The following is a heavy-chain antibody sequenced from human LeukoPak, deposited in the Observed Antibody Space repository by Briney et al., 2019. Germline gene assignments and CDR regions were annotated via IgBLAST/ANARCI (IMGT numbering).Heavy chain of an antibody. J-gene: IGHJ5*02. D-gene: IGHD2-2*01. CDR1: GYTFTGYY. Sequence: ASVKVSCKASGYTFTGYYMHWVRQAPGQGLEWMGWISAYNGNTNYAQKLQGRVTMTTDTSTSTAYMELRSLRSDDTAVNYCARVVPAARGYWFDPWGQGTLVTVSS. CDR2: ISAYNGNT. V-gene: IGHV1-18*04. CDR3: ARVVPAARGYWFDP.